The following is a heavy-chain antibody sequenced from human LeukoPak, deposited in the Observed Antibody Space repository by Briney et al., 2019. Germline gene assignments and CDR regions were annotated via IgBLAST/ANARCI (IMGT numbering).Heavy chain of an antibody. V-gene: IGHV4-34*01. CDR1: GFTFSSYA. D-gene: IGHD6-19*01. J-gene: IGHJ4*02. CDR3: ARERQRGYSSGWYGY. CDR2: INHSGST. Sequence: GSLRLSCAASGFTFSSYAMSWVRQAPGKGLEWIGEINHSGSTNYNPSLKSRVTISVDTSKNQFSLKLSSVTAADTAVYYCARERQRGYSSGWYGYWGQGTLVTVSS.